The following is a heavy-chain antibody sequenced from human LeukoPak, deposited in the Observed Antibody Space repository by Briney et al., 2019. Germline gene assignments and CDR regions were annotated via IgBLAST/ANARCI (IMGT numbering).Heavy chain of an antibody. V-gene: IGHV5-51*01. CDR1: GYSFTSYW. D-gene: IGHD1-1*01. Sequence: GESLKISCKGSGYSFTSYWIGWVRQMPGKGLEWMGIIYPGDSDTRYSPSFQGQVTISADKSISTAYLQWSSLKASDTAMYYCASHSATGTTEYYFDYWGQGTLVTVSS. J-gene: IGHJ4*02. CDR3: ASHSATGTTEYYFDY. CDR2: IYPGDSDT.